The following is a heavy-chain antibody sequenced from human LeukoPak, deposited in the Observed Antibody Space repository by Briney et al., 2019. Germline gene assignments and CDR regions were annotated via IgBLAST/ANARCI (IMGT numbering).Heavy chain of an antibody. CDR1: GFTFSSYW. J-gene: IGHJ3*02. CDR3: ARDGPLDSGSYFHAFDI. CDR2: INSDGSST. V-gene: IGHV3-74*01. Sequence: GSLRLSCAASGFTFSSYWMHWVRQAPGKGLVWVSRINSDGSSTSYADSVKGRFTISRDNAKNTLYLQMNSLRAGDTAVYYCARDGPLDSGSYFHAFDIWGQGTMVTVSS. D-gene: IGHD1-26*01.